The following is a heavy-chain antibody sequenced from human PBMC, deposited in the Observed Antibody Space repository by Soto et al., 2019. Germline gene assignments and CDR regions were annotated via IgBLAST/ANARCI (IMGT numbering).Heavy chain of an antibody. V-gene: IGHV3-23*01. J-gene: IGHJ4*02. CDR1: GFTFGSYA. D-gene: IGHD6-13*01. Sequence: PGGSLRLSCAASGFTFGSYAMTWVRQAPGKGLEWVSSITVTGDSTYYADSVKGRFTISRDNSRNTLYLQMNSLRAEDTAVYSCARGGIGIAGLDSWGQGTLVTAPQ. CDR3: ARGGIGIAGLDS. CDR2: ITVTGDST.